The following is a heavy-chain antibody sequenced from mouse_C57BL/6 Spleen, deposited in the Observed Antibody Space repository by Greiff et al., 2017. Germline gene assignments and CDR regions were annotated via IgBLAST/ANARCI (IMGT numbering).Heavy chain of an antibody. Sequence: EVKVIESGGGLVQPGGSLKLSCAASGFTFSDYYMYWVRQTPEKRLEWVAYISNGGGSTYYPDTVKGRFTISRDNAKNTLYLQMSRLKSEDTAMYYCARQNPLYYAMDYWGQGTSVTVSS. V-gene: IGHV5-12*01. J-gene: IGHJ4*01. CDR1: GFTFSDYY. CDR2: ISNGGGST. CDR3: ARQNPLYYAMDY.